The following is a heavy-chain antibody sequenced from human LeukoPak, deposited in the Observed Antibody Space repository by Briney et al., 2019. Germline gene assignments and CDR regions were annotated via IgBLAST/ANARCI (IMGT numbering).Heavy chain of an antibody. J-gene: IGHJ3*02. CDR1: GGSISSYY. V-gene: IGHV4-59*01. D-gene: IGHD3-3*01. CDR3: ARASFWSGYYRVDAFDI. Sequence: SETLSLTCTVSGGSISSYYWSWIRQPPGKGLGWIGYIYYSGSTNYNPSLKSRVTISVDTSKNQFSLKLSSVTAADTAVYYCARASFWSGYYRVDAFDIWGQGTMVTVSS. CDR2: IYYSGST.